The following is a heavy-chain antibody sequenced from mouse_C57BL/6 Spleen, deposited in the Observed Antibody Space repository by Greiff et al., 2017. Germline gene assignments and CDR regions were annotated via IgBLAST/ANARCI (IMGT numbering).Heavy chain of an antibody. CDR3: TTRTTSYYSNSWFAY. V-gene: IGHV1-15*01. Sequence: VKLMESGAELVRPGASVTLSCKASGYTFTDYEMHWVKQTPVHGLEWIGAIDPETGGTAYNQKFKGKAILTADKSSSTAYMELRSLTSEDSAVYYCTTRTTSYYSNSWFAYWGQGTLVTVSA. CDR2: IDPETGGT. CDR1: GYTFTDYE. D-gene: IGHD2-5*01. J-gene: IGHJ3*01.